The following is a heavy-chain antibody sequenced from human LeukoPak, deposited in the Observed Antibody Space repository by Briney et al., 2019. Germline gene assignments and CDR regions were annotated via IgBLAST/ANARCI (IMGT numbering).Heavy chain of an antibody. V-gene: IGHV1-18*01. J-gene: IGHJ3*01. CDR1: GYTFNSFG. CDR3: ARRVPFNPYSFDF. Sequence: ASVKVSCTASGYTFNSFGITWVRQAPGQGLEWMGWISAYNGGTNYLQKLQGRVTMTTDTSTSTAYMELRSLRSDDTAMYYCARRVPFNPYSFDFWGQGTMLAVSS. D-gene: IGHD3-16*02. CDR2: ISAYNGGT.